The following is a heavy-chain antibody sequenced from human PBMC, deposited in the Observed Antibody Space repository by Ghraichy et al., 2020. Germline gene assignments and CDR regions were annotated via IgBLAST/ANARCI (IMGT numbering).Heavy chain of an antibody. CDR3: TTEKKGYAYVWGSYRPYDYVDY. D-gene: IGHD3-16*02. Sequence: GGSLRLSCAASEFTFSYAWMSWVRQAPGKGLEWVGHIKSKTDGGTTDYAAPVKGRFTISRDDSKNTLYPQMNSLETEDTALYFCTTEKKGYAYVWGSYRPYDYVDYWGQGTLVTVSS. CDR2: IKSKTDGGTT. J-gene: IGHJ4*02. V-gene: IGHV3-15*01. CDR1: EFTFSYAW.